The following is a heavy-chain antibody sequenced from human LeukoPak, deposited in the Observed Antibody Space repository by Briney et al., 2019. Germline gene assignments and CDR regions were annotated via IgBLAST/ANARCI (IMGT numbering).Heavy chain of an antibody. CDR1: GSTFSGYS. Sequence: PGGSLRLSCAASGSTFSGYSMNWVRQAPGKGLEWVSSISSSGIYIYYADSVKGRFTMSRDNARNSLYLQMNSLRAEDTAVYYCARADIAYCGGDCYLGDYWGQGTLVTVSS. CDR3: ARADIAYCGGDCYLGDY. V-gene: IGHV3-21*01. CDR2: ISSSGIYI. D-gene: IGHD2-21*02. J-gene: IGHJ4*02.